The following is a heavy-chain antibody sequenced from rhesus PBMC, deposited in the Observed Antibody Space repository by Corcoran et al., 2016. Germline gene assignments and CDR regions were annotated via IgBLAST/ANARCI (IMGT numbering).Heavy chain of an antibody. J-gene: IGHJ4*01. D-gene: IGHD6-31*01. Sequence: QVQLQQWGEGLVKPSETLSLTCAVYGGSISGYYYWSWIRQPPGKGLEWIGYIYVNGARINYNPSLKNLVTSSKDTSKNQLSLKLSSVTAADTSVYYCARDEGGVAAALGYVDYWGQGVLVTVSS. CDR3: ARDEGGVAAALGYVDY. CDR1: GGSISGYYY. CDR2: IYVNGARI. V-gene: IGHV4-73*01.